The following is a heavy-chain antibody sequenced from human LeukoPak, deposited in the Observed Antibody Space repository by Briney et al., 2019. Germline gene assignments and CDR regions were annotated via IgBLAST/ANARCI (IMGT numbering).Heavy chain of an antibody. CDR3: ARHRADWYSSSRCGKYNWFDP. CDR2: VDNSGSS. V-gene: IGHV4-39*01. CDR1: GGSISRYY. Sequence: PSETLSLTCTVSGGSISRYYWGWIRQPPGKGLEWLGSVDNSGSSYYNPSLKSRVIISLDTSKNQFSLNLKSVTATETAVYYCARHRADWYSSSRCGKYNWFDPWGQGTLVTVSS. J-gene: IGHJ5*02. D-gene: IGHD6-13*01.